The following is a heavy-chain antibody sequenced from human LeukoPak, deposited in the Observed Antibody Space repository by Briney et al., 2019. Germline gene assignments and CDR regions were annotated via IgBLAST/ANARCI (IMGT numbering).Heavy chain of an antibody. V-gene: IGHV3-9*01. J-gene: IGHJ5*02. D-gene: IGHD6-13*01. CDR1: GFTFDDYA. Sequence: LTGGSLRLSCAASGFTFDDYAMYWVRQAPGKGLEWVSGISWNSGSIGYADSVKGRFTISRDNSKNTLYLQMNSLRTEDTAVYYCAHPTEYSSSWYGNWFDPWGQGTLVTISS. CDR2: ISWNSGSI. CDR3: AHPTEYSSSWYGNWFDP.